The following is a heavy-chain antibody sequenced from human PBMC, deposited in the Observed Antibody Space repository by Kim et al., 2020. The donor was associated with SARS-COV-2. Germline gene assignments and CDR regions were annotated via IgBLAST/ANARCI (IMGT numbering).Heavy chain of an antibody. J-gene: IGHJ5*02. CDR3: ARDYDILTGYTFDP. CDR2: INPNSGGT. V-gene: IGHV1-2*02. D-gene: IGHD3-9*01. CDR1: GYTFTGYY. Sequence: ASVKVSCKASGYTFTGYYMHWVRQAPGQGLEWMGWINPNSGGTNYAQKFQGRVTMTRDTSISTAYMELSRLRSDDTAVYYCARDYDILTGYTFDPWGQGTLVTVSS.